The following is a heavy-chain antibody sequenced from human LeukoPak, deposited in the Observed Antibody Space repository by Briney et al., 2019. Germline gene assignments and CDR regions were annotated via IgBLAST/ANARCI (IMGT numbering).Heavy chain of an antibody. CDR1: RFTFSSYG. J-gene: IGHJ4*02. CDR3: ARDPMAYYYDSSGYLFDY. CDR2: IWYDGSNK. V-gene: IGHV3-33*01. Sequence: GGSLRLSCAASRFTFSSYGMHWVRQAPGKGPEWVAVIWYDGSNKYYADSVKGRFTISRDNSKNTLYLQMNSLRAEDTAVYYCARDPMAYYYDSSGYLFDYWGQGTLVTVSS. D-gene: IGHD3-22*01.